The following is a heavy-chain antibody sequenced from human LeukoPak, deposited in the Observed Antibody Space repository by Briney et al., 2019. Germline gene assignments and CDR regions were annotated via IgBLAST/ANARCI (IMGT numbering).Heavy chain of an antibody. CDR3: ARDADGSGTLLDY. J-gene: IGHJ4*02. Sequence: ASVKVSCKTSGYTFGNYAITWVRQAPGQGLEWMGWISGENGDTKYAQKVQGRVTVTTDTSTTTTYMELRSLRSDDTAVYYCARDADGSGTLLDYWGQGSLVTVSS. V-gene: IGHV1-18*01. CDR1: GYTFGNYA. CDR2: ISGENGDT. D-gene: IGHD3-10*01.